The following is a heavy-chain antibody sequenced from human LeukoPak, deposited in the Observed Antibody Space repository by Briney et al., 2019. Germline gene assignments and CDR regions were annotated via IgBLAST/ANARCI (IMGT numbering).Heavy chain of an antibody. D-gene: IGHD2-2*01. Sequence: GGSLRLSCAASGFTFSSYAMSWVRQAPGKGLEWVSAISGSGGSTYYADSVKGRFTISRDNSNNTLYLQMNSLRAEDTAVYYCAKDHYCSSTSCYPDDAFDIWGQGTMVTVSS. V-gene: IGHV3-23*01. CDR3: AKDHYCSSTSCYPDDAFDI. CDR2: ISGSGGST. CDR1: GFTFSSYA. J-gene: IGHJ3*02.